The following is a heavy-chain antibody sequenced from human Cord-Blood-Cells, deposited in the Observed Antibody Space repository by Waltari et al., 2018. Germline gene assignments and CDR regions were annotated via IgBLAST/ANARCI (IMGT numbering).Heavy chain of an antibody. CDR2: IRGSGGST. Sequence: EVKLLESGGGLVQPGGFLRLPCGASGFTFRSYSMGRAGQAPGKGLEWVSAIRGSGGSTYYSDSVKGRFTISRNNSKNTLYLQMNSLRAEDTAVYYCAKVTGDEDAFDIWGQGTMVTVSS. J-gene: IGHJ3*02. V-gene: IGHV3-23*01. CDR1: GFTFRSYS. D-gene: IGHD7-27*01. CDR3: AKVTGDEDAFDI.